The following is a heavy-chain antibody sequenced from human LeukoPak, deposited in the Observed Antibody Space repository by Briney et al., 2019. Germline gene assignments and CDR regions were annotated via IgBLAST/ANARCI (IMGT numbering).Heavy chain of an antibody. V-gene: IGHV4-59*01. D-gene: IGHD1-26*01. Sequence: SETLSLTCTVSGGSISNYYWSWIRQPPGKGLEWIGYMHSSGSTTYNLSLKSRVTMSIEASKNQFSLKLSSVTAADTAVYHCARDIRMVGATLYFDYWGQGTLVTVSS. CDR3: ARDIRMVGATLYFDY. CDR2: MHSSGST. CDR1: GGSISNYY. J-gene: IGHJ4*02.